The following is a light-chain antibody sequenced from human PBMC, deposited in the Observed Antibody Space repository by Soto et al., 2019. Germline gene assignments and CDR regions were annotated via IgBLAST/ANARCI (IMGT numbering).Light chain of an antibody. J-gene: IGLJ1*01. CDR2: DVS. V-gene: IGLV2-11*01. Sequence: QSALTQPRSLSGSPGQSVTISCTGTSTDVGGYNYVSWYQQHPGKVPKLMLYDVSKRPSGVPDRFSGYKSGNTASLTISGLQAEDEADYCCCSYAGRDTLYVFGSGTKVTVL. CDR3: CSYAGRDTLYV. CDR1: STDVGGYNY.